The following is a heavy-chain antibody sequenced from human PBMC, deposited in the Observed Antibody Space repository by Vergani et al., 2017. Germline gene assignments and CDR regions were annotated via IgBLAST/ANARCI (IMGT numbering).Heavy chain of an antibody. J-gene: IGHJ4*02. D-gene: IGHD4-11*01. CDR1: GFTFSNYA. V-gene: IGHV3-23*01. Sequence: EVQLLESGGGLVQPGGSLRLSCAASGFTFSNYAMSWVRQAPGKGLQWVSTISGSGDSTSYADSVKGRFTISRDSSKTVYLQMNSLRVEDTAMYFCAKDLSYSTAWPHFDSRGQGTLVTVSS. CDR3: AKDLSYSTAWPHFDS. CDR2: ISGSGDST.